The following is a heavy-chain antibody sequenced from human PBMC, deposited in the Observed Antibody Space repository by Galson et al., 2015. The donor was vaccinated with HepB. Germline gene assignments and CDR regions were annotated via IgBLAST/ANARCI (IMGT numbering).Heavy chain of an antibody. CDR3: AREGRRGDRAAFDI. D-gene: IGHD3-10*01. J-gene: IGHJ3*02. Sequence: SLRLSCAASGFAFGYYYMHWVRQAPGKGPEWVSRISDDGRPTDYADSVRGRFIISRDNPKNTLYLQMNSLRAEDTALYFCAREGRRGDRAAFDIWGQGTMVTVSS. CDR1: GFAFGYYY. CDR2: ISDDGRPT. V-gene: IGHV3-74*01.